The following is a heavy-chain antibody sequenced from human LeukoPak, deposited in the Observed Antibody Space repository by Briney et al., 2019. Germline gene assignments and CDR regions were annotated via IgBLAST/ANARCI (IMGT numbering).Heavy chain of an antibody. V-gene: IGHV4-38-2*02. Sequence: SETLSRTCSVSGYFISSGHYWGWIRQTPGKGLEWIGSIYQDGGTYYSPSLRSRVTISVDTSNNQFSLRLTYVSAADTAVYYCARDELERGARRYYNMDVWGKGTTVTVSS. CDR2: IYQDGGT. CDR1: GYFISSGHY. J-gene: IGHJ6*03. D-gene: IGHD1-1*01. CDR3: ARDELERGARRYYNMDV.